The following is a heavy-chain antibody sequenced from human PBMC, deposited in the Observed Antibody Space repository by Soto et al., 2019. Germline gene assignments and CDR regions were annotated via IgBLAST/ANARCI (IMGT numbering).Heavy chain of an antibody. J-gene: IGHJ5*02. Sequence: PSETLSLTCGVSGGSISSINWWSWVRQAPGKGLEWLGVIYQSGTTNYNPSLKSRVTMSIDKSKNQFFLNVKSVTAADTAVYYCARTVGTYPTHTFDPWGQGTLVTVS. CDR3: ARTVGTYPTHTFDP. CDR1: GGSISSINW. V-gene: IGHV4-4*02. D-gene: IGHD3-16*02. CDR2: IYQSGTT.